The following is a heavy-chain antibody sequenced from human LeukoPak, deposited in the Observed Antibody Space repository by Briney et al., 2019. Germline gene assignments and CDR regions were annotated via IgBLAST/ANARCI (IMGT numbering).Heavy chain of an antibody. CDR3: ARVVRGNYGDYYFDY. V-gene: IGHV4-59*01. CDR1: GGSISSYY. Sequence: NPSETLSLTCTVPGGSISSYYWSWIRQPPGKGLEWIGFFYYSGSTNYNPSLKSRVSISVDTSKNQFSLKLSSVTAADTAVYYCARVVRGNYGDYYFDYWGQGTLVTVSS. J-gene: IGHJ4*02. CDR2: FYYSGST. D-gene: IGHD4-11*01.